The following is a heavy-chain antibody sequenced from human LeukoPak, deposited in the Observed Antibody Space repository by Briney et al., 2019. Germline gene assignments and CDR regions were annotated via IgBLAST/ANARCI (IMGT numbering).Heavy chain of an antibody. CDR2: IKQDGSEK. V-gene: IGHV3-7*01. CDR1: GFTFSSYW. D-gene: IGHD3-22*01. CDR3: ARVWHYYDLTGRYCYYMDV. J-gene: IGHJ6*03. Sequence: GGSLRLSCAASGFTFSSYWMSWVRQAPGKGLEWVANIKQDGSEKYYVDSEKGRFTISRANAKNSLYLQMNSLRAEDTTVYYRARVWHYYDLTGRYCYYMDVWSKGTAVTVSS.